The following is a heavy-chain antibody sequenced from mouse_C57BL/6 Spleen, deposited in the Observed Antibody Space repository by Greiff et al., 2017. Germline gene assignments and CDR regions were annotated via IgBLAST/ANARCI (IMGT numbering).Heavy chain of an antibody. V-gene: IGHV1-80*01. D-gene: IGHD1-1*01. CDR3: ARTDYGGSPYAMDD. CDR1: GYAFSSYW. J-gene: IGHJ4*01. Sequence: VQLQQSGAELVKPGASVKISCKASGYAFSSYWMNWVKQRPGKGLEWIGQIYPGDGDTNYNGKFKGKATLTADKSSSTAYMQLSSLTSEDSAVYFCARTDYGGSPYAMDDWGQGTSVTVSS. CDR2: IYPGDGDT.